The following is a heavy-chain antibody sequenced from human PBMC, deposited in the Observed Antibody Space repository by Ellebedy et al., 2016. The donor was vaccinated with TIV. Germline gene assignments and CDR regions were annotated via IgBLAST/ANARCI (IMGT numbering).Heavy chain of an antibody. J-gene: IGHJ4*02. CDR3: ARGSYKTSPLYYFDY. Sequence: ASVKVSCXVSGYTLTELSMHWVRQAPGKGLEWMGGFDPEDGETIYAQKFQGRVTMTEDTSTDTAYMELSSLRSEDTAVYYCARGSYKTSPLYYFDYWGQGTLVTVSS. D-gene: IGHD3-10*01. V-gene: IGHV1-24*01. CDR2: FDPEDGET. CDR1: GYTLTELS.